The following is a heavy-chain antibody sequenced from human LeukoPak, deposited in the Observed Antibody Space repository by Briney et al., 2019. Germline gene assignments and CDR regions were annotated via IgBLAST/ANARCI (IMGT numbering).Heavy chain of an antibody. V-gene: IGHV4-39*07. Sequence: SETLSLTCTVSGGSISSSSYYWGWIRQPPGKGLEWIGSIYYSGSTYYNPSLKSRVTISVDTSKNQFSLKLSSVTAADTAVYYCARRGGGYAYYWGQGTLVTVSS. J-gene: IGHJ4*02. CDR2: IYYSGST. CDR3: ARRGGGYAYY. CDR1: GGSISSSSYY. D-gene: IGHD3-16*01.